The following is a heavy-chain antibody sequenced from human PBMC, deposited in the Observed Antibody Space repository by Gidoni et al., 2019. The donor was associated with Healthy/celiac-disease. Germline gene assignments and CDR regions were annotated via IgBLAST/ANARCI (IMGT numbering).Heavy chain of an antibody. CDR3: AREDRVTTVTTYYYYGMDV. J-gene: IGHJ6*02. CDR2: IKQDGSEK. V-gene: IGHV3-7*05. D-gene: IGHD4-17*01. CDR1: GFTFSSYW. Sequence: EVQLVESGGGLVQPGGSLRLSCAASGFTFSSYWMSWVRQAPGKGLEWVANIKQDGSEKYYVDSVKGRFTISRDNAKNSLYLQMNSLRAEDTAVYYCAREDRVTTVTTYYYYGMDVWGQGTTVTVSS.